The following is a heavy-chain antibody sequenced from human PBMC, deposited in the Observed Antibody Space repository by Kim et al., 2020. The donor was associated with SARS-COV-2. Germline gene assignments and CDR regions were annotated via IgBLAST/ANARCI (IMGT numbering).Heavy chain of an antibody. V-gene: IGHV3-23*01. Sequence: ADTGKGRFTISRDNSKNTLYLQMNSLRAEDTAVYYCAKEARYGSGSYFDYWGQGTLVTVSS. CDR3: AKEARYGSGSYFDY. J-gene: IGHJ4*02. D-gene: IGHD3-10*01.